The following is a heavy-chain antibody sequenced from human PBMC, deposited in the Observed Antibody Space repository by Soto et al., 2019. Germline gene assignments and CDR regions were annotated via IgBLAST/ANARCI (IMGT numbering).Heavy chain of an antibody. CDR1: GFTFSSYA. J-gene: IGHJ6*02. CDR3: ARVPAPPLPAANYYGRDV. V-gene: IGHV3-30-3*01. D-gene: IGHD2-2*01. Sequence: SGGSLRLSCAASGFTFSSYAMHWVRQAPGKGLEWVAVISYNGSNKYYADSVKGRFTISRDNSKNTLYLQMNSLRAEDTAVYYCARVPAPPLPAANYYGRDVWGQGTTVTVSS. CDR2: ISYNGSNK.